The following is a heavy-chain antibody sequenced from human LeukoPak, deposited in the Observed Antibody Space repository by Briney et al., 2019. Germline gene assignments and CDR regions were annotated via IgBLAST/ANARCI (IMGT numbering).Heavy chain of an antibody. CDR3: ARGLAATRSHDAFDI. J-gene: IGHJ3*02. D-gene: IGHD2-15*01. Sequence: GGSLRLSCAASGFTFSSYSMNWARQAPGKGLEWVSSISSSSSYIYYADSVKGRFTISRDNAKNSLYLQMNSLRAEDTAVYYCARGLAATRSHDAFDIWGQGTMVTVSS. V-gene: IGHV3-21*01. CDR2: ISSSSSYI. CDR1: GFTFSSYS.